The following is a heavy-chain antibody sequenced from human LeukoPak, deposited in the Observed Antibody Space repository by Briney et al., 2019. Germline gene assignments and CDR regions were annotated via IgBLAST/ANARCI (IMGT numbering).Heavy chain of an antibody. D-gene: IGHD2-21*01. CDR2: IYTSGST. J-gene: IGHJ4*02. V-gene: IGHV4-61*02. Sequence: SQTLSLTCTVSGGSISSGSYYWSWIRQPAGKGLEWIGRIYTSGSTNYNPSLKSRVTISVDTSKNQFSLKLSSVTAADTAVYYCARGTSAMWLDYWGQGTLFTVSS. CDR3: ARGTSAMWLDY. CDR1: GGSISSGSYY.